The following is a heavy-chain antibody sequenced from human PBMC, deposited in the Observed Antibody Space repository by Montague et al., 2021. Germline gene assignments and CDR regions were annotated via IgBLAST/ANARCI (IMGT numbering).Heavy chain of an antibody. CDR3: ARRLGFRAPFDY. V-gene: IGHV4-59*08. Sequence: SETLSLTCTVSSGSIFHAHWNWVRQPPGKGLEWLGSMYYGGSTSNNPSLKSRVTISADTSMNQFSLNLRSVTTADTAVYFCARRLGFRAPFDYRGQGTLVTVSS. J-gene: IGHJ4*02. CDR1: SGSIFHAH. D-gene: IGHD3-10*01. CDR2: MYYGGST.